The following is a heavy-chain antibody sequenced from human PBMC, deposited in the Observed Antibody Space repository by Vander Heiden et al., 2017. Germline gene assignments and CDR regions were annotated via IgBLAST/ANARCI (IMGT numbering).Heavy chain of an antibody. J-gene: IGHJ6*02. D-gene: IGHD3-10*01. CDR2: IKSKTDGETA. V-gene: IGHV3-15*07. CDR1: GFTFSHAW. CDR3: TCRPSGDV. Sequence: DVQLVESGGGLVRPGGSLRLCCAASGFTFSHAWMNWVRQAPGKGLEWVGRIKSKTDGETADYAAPVKGRFTISRDDSENTLYLQMNSLKTEDTAVYYCTCRPSGDVWGQGTTVTVSS.